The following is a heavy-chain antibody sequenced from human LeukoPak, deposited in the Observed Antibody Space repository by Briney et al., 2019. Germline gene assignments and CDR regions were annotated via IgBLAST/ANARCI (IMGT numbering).Heavy chain of an antibody. CDR1: GFTVSSNY. D-gene: IGHD3-10*01. Sequence: GGSLRLSCVASGFTVSSNYMSWVRQAPGKGLEWVSVIYSGGSTYYADSVKGRFTISRDNSKNTLFIQINSLRAEDTAVYYCASGSGSYRTPYYYMDVWGTGTTVTVSS. CDR3: ASGSGSYRTPYYYMDV. CDR2: IYSGGST. V-gene: IGHV3-53*01. J-gene: IGHJ6*03.